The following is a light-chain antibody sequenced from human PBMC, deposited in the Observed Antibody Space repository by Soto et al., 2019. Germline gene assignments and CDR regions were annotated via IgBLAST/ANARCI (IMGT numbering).Light chain of an antibody. CDR2: DNN. CDR3: GTWDTSLSAVV. Sequence: QSVLTQPPSVSAAPGQKVTISCSGSFSNIGKNYVSWYQRLPGTAPKLLIYDNNERSSGIPDRFSGSKSGTSATLGIAGLPTGDEADYYCGTWDTSLSAVVFGGGTQLTVL. J-gene: IGLJ2*01. CDR1: FSNIGKNY. V-gene: IGLV1-51*01.